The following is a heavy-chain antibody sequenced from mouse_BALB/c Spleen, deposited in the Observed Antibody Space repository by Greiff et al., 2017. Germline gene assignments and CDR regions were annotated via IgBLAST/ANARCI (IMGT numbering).Heavy chain of an antibody. J-gene: IGHJ4*01. CDR2: IWSDGST. CDR1: GFSLTGYG. CDR3: GRGDDGMDY. Sequence: VKLMESGPGLVEPSQCLSITCTVSGFSLTGYGVNWVRQPPGKGLEWMGMIWSDGSTDYNSAPKSRLSISKDNSKSQVFLKMNSLHTDDTAKYYCGRGDDGMDYWGQGTSVTVSA. V-gene: IGHV2-6-7*01. D-gene: IGHD2-2*01.